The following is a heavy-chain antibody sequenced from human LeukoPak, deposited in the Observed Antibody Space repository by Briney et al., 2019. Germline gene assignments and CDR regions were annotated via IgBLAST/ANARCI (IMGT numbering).Heavy chain of an antibody. CDR3: ARGHDSSGYYYSY. Sequence: GASVKVSCKASGYTFTSYYMHWVRQAPGQGLEWMGIINPSGGSTSYAQKFQGRVTMTRDMSTSTVYMELSSETAADTAVYYCARGHDSSGYYYSYWGQGTLVTVSS. V-gene: IGHV1-46*01. CDR1: GYTFTSYY. CDR2: INPSGGST. D-gene: IGHD3-22*01. J-gene: IGHJ4*02.